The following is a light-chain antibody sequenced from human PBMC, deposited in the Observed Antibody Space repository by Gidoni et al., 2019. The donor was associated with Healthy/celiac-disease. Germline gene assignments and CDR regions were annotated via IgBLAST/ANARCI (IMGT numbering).Light chain of an antibody. J-gene: IGKJ1*01. V-gene: IGKV1-39*01. Sequence: DIQMTQSPSSLSASVGDRVTITCRASQSISSYLNWYQQKPGKAPKLLIYAASSLQSGVPSRFSGSGSETAFTLTIRSLQPEAFATYYCQHSYSTPWTFGQGTKVEIK. CDR2: AAS. CDR1: QSISSY. CDR3: QHSYSTPWT.